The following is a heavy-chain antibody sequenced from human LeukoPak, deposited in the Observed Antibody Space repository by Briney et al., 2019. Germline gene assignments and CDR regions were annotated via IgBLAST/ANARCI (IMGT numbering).Heavy chain of an antibody. CDR3: ARGAGYDNWFDP. D-gene: IGHD1-1*01. V-gene: IGHV4-4*09. J-gene: IGHJ5*02. Sequence: PSETLSLTCTVSGGSISSYYWSWIRQPPGKGLEWIGYIYTSGSTNYNPSLKSRVTISVDTSKNQFSLKLSSVTAADTAVYYCARGAGYDNWFDPWGQGTLVTVSS. CDR2: IYTSGST. CDR1: GGSISSYY.